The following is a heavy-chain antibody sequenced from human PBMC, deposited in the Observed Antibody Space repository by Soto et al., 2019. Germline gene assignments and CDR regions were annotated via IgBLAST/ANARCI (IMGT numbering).Heavy chain of an antibody. CDR2: IFYSGST. CDR3: ARHLTYCSAGSCYSDFPYYGMDV. V-gene: IGHV4-39*01. D-gene: IGHD2-15*01. CDR1: GGYISSSSYY. J-gene: IGHJ6*02. Sequence: PSETLSLTCTVSGGYISSSSYYWGWIRKPPGKGLEKLGSIFYSGSTYYNPSLKSRVTISVDTSKNQFSLKLSSVPAADTAVYYCARHLTYCSAGSCYSDFPYYGMDVWGQGTTVTV.